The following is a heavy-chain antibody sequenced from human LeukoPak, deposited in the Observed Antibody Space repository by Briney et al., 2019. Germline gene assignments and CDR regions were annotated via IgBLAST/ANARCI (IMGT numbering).Heavy chain of an antibody. Sequence: QAGGSLRLSCAASGFTFSSYGMHWVRQAPGKGLEWVAFIRYDGSNKYYADSVKGRFTISRDNSKNTLYLQMNSLRAEDTAVYYCAKHSLGKSSSRRSNWFDPWGQGTLVTVSS. V-gene: IGHV3-30*02. CDR2: IRYDGSNK. CDR1: GFTFSSYG. CDR3: AKHSLGKSSSRRSNWFDP. J-gene: IGHJ5*02. D-gene: IGHD6-13*01.